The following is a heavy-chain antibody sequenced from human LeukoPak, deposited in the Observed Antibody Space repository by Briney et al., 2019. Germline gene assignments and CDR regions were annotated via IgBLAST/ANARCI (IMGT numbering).Heavy chain of an antibody. CDR2: ISYDGSDK. Sequence: GGSLRPSCAASGFTFSTYAMHWVRQAPGKGLEWLAVISYDGSDKYYADSVKGRFTISRDNSKNTLYLQMSSLRAEDTAMYYCARGGYSGKYHSEFSDSWGQGTLVTVSS. V-gene: IGHV3-30*04. CDR1: GFTFSTYA. CDR3: ARGGYSGKYHSEFSDS. J-gene: IGHJ4*02. D-gene: IGHD1-26*01.